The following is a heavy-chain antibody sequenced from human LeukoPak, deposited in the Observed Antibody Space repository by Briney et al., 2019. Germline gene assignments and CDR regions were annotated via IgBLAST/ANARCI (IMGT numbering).Heavy chain of an antibody. CDR3: ARGNLATGTFYFDY. D-gene: IGHD6-13*01. J-gene: IGHJ4*02. CDR2: IHTSVNT. Sequence: PSQTLSLTCTVSGGSISSGSHYWSWIRQPAGKGLGWIGRIHTSVNTNYNPSLKSRVTISLDTSKNQFSLKLSSVTAADTAVYYCARGNLATGTFYFDYWGQGTLVTVSS. V-gene: IGHV4-61*02. CDR1: GGSISSGSHY.